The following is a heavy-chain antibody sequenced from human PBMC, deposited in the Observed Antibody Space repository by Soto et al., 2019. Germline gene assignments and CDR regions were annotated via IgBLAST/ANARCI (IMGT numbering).Heavy chain of an antibody. CDR1: GTSISSTFW. Sequence: SETLSLTCVVSGTSISSTFWWTWVRQSPKKGLEWIGEIYHSGITKYNPSLKSRVTISVDKSNNQFSLEMRAVTAADTAVYYCATLPPRIEVVKTEIPAWGQGTLVTVSS. D-gene: IGHD2-15*01. J-gene: IGHJ5*02. V-gene: IGHV4-4*02. CDR2: IYHSGIT. CDR3: ATLPPRIEVVKTEIPA.